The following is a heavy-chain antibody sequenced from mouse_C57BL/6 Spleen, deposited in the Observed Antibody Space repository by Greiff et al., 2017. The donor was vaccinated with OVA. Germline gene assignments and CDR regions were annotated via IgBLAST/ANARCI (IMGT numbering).Heavy chain of an antibody. CDR1: GFSFNTYA. V-gene: IGHV10-1*01. J-gene: IGHJ3*01. CDR3: VRGLTGTGAFAY. Sequence: EVQLVESGGGLVQPKGSLKLSCAASGFSFNTYAMNWVRPAPGKGLEWVARISSKSNNYETYYDDSVKDRFTISRDDSESMLYLQMNNLKTEDTAMYYCVRGLTGTGAFAYWGQGTLVTVSA. CDR2: ISSKSNNYET. D-gene: IGHD4-1*01.